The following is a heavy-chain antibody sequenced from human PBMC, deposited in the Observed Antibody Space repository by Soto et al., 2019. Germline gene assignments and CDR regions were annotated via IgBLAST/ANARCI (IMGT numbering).Heavy chain of an antibody. CDR1: GGTFSSYT. D-gene: IGHD1-1*01. CDR2: IIPILGIA. Sequence: QVQLVQSGAEVKKPGSSVKVSCKASGGTFSSYTISWVRQAPGQGLEWMGRIIPILGIANYAQKFQGRVTXXXXXXXXXXXXXXXXXXXXXXXXYYCASGTTGTXPYYXMDVWGKGTTVTVSS. J-gene: IGHJ6*03. CDR3: ASGTTGTXPYYXMDV. V-gene: IGHV1-69*02.